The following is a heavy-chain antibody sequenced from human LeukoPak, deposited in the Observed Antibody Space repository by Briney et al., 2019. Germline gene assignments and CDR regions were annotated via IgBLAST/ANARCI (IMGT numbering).Heavy chain of an antibody. J-gene: IGHJ4*02. V-gene: IGHV4-31*03. CDR1: GGSISSGGYY. D-gene: IGHD5-12*01. CDR3: ARDWIRAKAYSGYGLSDY. Sequence: PSETLSLTCTVSGGSISSGGYYWSWIRQHPGKGLEWIGYIYYSGSTYYNPSLKSRVTISVDTSKNQFSLKLSSVTAADTAVYYCARDWIRAKAYSGYGLSDYWGQGTLVTVSS. CDR2: IYYSGST.